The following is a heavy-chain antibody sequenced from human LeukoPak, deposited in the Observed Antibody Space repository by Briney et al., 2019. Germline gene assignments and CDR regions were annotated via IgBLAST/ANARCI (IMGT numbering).Heavy chain of an antibody. V-gene: IGHV4-34*01. CDR2: INNSGST. Sequence: SETLSLTCAVYGGSFSGYYWSWIRQPPGKGLEWIGEINNSGSTNYNPSLKSRVSISVDSSKNQFSLKLSSVTAADTAVYYCARGSDTAAGLYWGQGTLVTVSS. CDR1: GGSFSGYY. D-gene: IGHD6-13*01. CDR3: ARGSDTAAGLY. J-gene: IGHJ4*02.